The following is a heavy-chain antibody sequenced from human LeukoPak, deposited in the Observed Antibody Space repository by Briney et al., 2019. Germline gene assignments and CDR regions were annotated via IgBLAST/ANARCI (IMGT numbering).Heavy chain of an antibody. D-gene: IGHD2-15*01. CDR1: GLTFSSAW. V-gene: IGHV3-15*01. Sequence: GGSLRLSCTASGLTFSSAWMSWVRQAPGKGLEWIGHIRGKADGGTPDYAAPVKGKFTISRDDSKSTLFLQMDSLQIEDTAVYYCTTARRACSSLDYWGQGTLVTVSS. CDR3: TTARRACSSLDY. J-gene: IGHJ4*02. CDR2: IRGKADGGTP.